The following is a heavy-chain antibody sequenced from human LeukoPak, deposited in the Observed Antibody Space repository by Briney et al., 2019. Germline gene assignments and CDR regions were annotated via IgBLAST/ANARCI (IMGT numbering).Heavy chain of an antibody. CDR2: ISESGRDT. CDR1: GFIFSSYS. V-gene: IGHV3-23*01. D-gene: IGHD4-17*01. CDR3: AKVTVFHAFDI. J-gene: IGHJ3*02. Sequence: GGSLRLSCAASGFIFSSYSMSWVRQAPGKGLDWVSAISESGRDTYYTDSVKGRFTISRDNSKSTLYLQMDSLRAEDTAVYYCAKVTVFHAFDIWGQGTMVTVSS.